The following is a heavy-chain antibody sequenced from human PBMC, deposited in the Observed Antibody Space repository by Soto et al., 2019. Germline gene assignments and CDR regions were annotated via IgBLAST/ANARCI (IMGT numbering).Heavy chain of an antibody. D-gene: IGHD2-2*01. V-gene: IGHV2-26*01. CDR2: IFSNDDK. CDR1: GFSLSNAKLG. Sequence: GSGPTLVNPTETLTLTCAVSGFSLSNAKLGVSWIRQPPGKALEWLAHIFSNDDKSYSTSLDRRLTISKDTSKSQVVLTMTNLDPVDSGTYYCALIKDCSRTHCFLASFAPWGQGTLVTVSS. J-gene: IGHJ5*02. CDR3: ALIKDCSRTHCFLASFAP.